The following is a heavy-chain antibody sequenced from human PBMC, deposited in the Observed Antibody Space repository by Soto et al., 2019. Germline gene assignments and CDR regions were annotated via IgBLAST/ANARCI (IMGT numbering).Heavy chain of an antibody. CDR3: ARDPIVGATIGAFDI. Sequence: QVQLQEAGPGLVKPSQTLSLTCTVSGGSISSGDYYWSWIRQPPGKGLGWIGYIYYSGSTYYNPSLKRRVTISVDTSKNQFSLKLRSVTAADTAVYYCARDPIVGATIGAFDIWGQGTMVTVSS. J-gene: IGHJ3*02. V-gene: IGHV4-30-4*01. D-gene: IGHD1-26*01. CDR2: IYYSGST. CDR1: GGSISSGDYY.